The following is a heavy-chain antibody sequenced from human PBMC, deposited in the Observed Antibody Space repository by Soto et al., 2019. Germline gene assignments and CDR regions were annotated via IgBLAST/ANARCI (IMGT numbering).Heavy chain of an antibody. Sequence: GGSLRLSCAASGFTFSSYAMSWVRQAPEKGLEWVSAISGSGGSTYYADSVKGRFTISRDNSKNTLYLQMNSLRAEDTAVYYCAKDRPGYYDFWSGYPSPDIDYWGQGTLVTVSS. D-gene: IGHD3-3*01. CDR1: GFTFSSYA. CDR3: AKDRPGYYDFWSGYPSPDIDY. CDR2: ISGSGGST. V-gene: IGHV3-23*01. J-gene: IGHJ4*02.